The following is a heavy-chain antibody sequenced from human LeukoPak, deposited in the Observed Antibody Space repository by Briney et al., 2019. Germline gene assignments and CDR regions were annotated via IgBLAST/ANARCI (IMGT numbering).Heavy chain of an antibody. V-gene: IGHV3-33*06. CDR2: IWYDGSNK. Sequence: GGSLRLSCAASGFTFSSYGMHWVRQAPGKGLEWVAVIWYDGSNKYYADSVKGRFTISRDNSKNTLYLQMNSLRAEDSAVYYCAKDMSSSWYYFDYWGQGTLVTVSS. CDR1: GFTFSSYG. J-gene: IGHJ4*02. D-gene: IGHD6-13*01. CDR3: AKDMSSSWYYFDY.